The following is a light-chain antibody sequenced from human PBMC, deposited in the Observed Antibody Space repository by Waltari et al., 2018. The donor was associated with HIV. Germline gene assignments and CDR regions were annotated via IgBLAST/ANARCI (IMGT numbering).Light chain of an antibody. CDR1: DIGSQS. V-gene: IGLV3-21*02. CDR3: QVWHRDSEHYV. J-gene: IGLJ1*01. CDR2: DDR. Sequence: SYVLTQPPSVPVAPGQTARITCGGHDIGSQSVQWYQQKPGPAPVLVVYDDRDRPSGIPERFSGSNVGSTATLTISRVEAGDEADYYCQVWHRDSEHYVFGTGTKVTVL.